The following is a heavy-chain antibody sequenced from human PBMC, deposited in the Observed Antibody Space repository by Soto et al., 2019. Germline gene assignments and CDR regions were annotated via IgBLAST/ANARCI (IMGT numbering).Heavy chain of an antibody. CDR3: ARDRKARVTIFGVVIPSWFEP. CDR1: GYTFTSYY. V-gene: IGHV1-46*03. Sequence: GASVKVSCKASGYTFTSYYMHWVRHAPGQGLEWMGIINPSGGSTSYAQKFQGRVTMTRDTSTSTVYMELSSLRSEDTAVYYCARDRKARVTIFGVVIPSWFEPWGQGTLVTVSS. D-gene: IGHD3-3*01. CDR2: INPSGGST. J-gene: IGHJ5*02.